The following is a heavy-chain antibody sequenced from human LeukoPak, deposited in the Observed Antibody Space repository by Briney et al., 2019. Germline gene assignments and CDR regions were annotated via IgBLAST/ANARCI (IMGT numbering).Heavy chain of an antibody. Sequence: GGSLRLSCGASGFTFSSYWMSWVRQAPGKGLEWVADIKQDGSEKYYVDSVKGRFTISRDNARNSLYLQMNSLRAEDTAVYYCARDSPLGTDFDYWGQGTLVTVSS. J-gene: IGHJ4*02. V-gene: IGHV3-7*03. CDR3: ARDSPLGTDFDY. D-gene: IGHD1-1*01. CDR2: IKQDGSEK. CDR1: GFTFSSYW.